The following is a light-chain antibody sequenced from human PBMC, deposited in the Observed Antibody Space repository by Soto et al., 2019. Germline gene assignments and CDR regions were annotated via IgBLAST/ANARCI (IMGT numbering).Light chain of an antibody. V-gene: IGKV1-5*01. CDR3: LHHNFDQWT. CDR1: QSISSW. J-gene: IGKJ1*01. Sequence: DIHLTTNTSTPSASVGARRTISFRASQSISSWLAWYQQKPGKAPKRLIYAASRLQSGVPSRFSGSGSGTDFTLTINTLEPEDFATYYCLHHNFDQWTFGQGTKV. CDR2: AAS.